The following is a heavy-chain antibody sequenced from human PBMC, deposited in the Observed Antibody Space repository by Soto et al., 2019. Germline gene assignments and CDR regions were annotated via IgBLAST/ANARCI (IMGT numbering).Heavy chain of an antibody. J-gene: IGHJ4*02. V-gene: IGHV1-8*01. Sequence: GASVKVSCKASGYPFTTYDINWVRQATGQGLEWMGWMNPNSGDTGYAQKLQGRVTMTRNTSINTAYMELSSLTSEDTALYYCAIDTVPGGGLGFWGQGTQVTVSS. CDR3: AIDTVPGGGLGF. CDR1: GYPFTTYD. D-gene: IGHD3-16*01. CDR2: MNPNSGDT.